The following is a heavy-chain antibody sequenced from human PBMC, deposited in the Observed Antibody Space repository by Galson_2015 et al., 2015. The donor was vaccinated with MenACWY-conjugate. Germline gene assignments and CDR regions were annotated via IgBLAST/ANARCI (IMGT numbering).Heavy chain of an antibody. Sequence: SLRLSCAASGFTFSTYTMNWVRQAPGKGLEWVSSISSSSTYIYYADSLKGRFTISRDNAKNSLYLQMNSLRAEDTAVYYCAGSPSDVPKVIDYWGQGTLVTVSS. CDR1: GFTFSTYT. V-gene: IGHV3-21*01. J-gene: IGHJ4*02. CDR2: ISSSSTYI. D-gene: IGHD2-21*01. CDR3: AGSPSDVPKVIDY.